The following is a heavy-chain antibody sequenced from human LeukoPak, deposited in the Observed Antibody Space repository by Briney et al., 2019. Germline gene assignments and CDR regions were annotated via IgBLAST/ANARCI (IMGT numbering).Heavy chain of an antibody. Sequence: GGSLRLSCAPSGFTFSRYWMIWVRQPPGKGLEWVASIKDDGRQKYYLDSVKGRFSVSRDNAKNSVYLRMDSLRAEDTALYYCARDASRGFDTWGQGTLVTVSS. CDR1: GFTFSRYW. CDR2: IKDDGRQK. D-gene: IGHD5-24*01. CDR3: ARDASRGFDT. V-gene: IGHV3-7*01. J-gene: IGHJ4*02.